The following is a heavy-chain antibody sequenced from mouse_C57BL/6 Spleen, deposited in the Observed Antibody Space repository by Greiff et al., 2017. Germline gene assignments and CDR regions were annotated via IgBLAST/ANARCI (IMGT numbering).Heavy chain of an antibody. Sequence: QVQLQQPGAELVKPGASVKLSCKASGYTFTSYWMHWVKQRPGQGLEWIGMIHPNRGSTNYNEKFKSKATLTVDKSSSTAYMQLSSLTSEDSAVYYCARRRDNYDARGYWGQKTSVTVSS. V-gene: IGHV1-64*01. D-gene: IGHD1-3*01. CDR1: GYTFTSYW. J-gene: IGHJ4*01. CDR3: ARRRDNYDARGY. CDR2: IHPNRGST.